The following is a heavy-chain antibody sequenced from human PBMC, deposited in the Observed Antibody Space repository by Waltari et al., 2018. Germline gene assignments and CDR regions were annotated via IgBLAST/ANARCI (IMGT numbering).Heavy chain of an antibody. Sequence: EVQLVESGGGLVQPGGSLRISCVASGLPFNRFWRSWVRQAPGKGLEWMADIKQDGSDKYYANSLKGRFTISRDNAKNSVHLQMNSLTGEDTAIYYCVRDWEGDRPNFDYWGQGTLVTVSS. D-gene: IGHD1-26*01. CDR2: IKQDGSDK. CDR3: VRDWEGDRPNFDY. CDR1: GLPFNRFW. J-gene: IGHJ4*02. V-gene: IGHV3-7*01.